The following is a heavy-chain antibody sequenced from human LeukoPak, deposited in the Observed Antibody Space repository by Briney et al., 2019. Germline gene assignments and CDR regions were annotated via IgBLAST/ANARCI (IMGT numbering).Heavy chain of an antibody. D-gene: IGHD6-19*01. J-gene: IGHJ6*01. CDR1: GFSFYDYA. CDR2: ISWDSLNI. Sequence: GRSLRLSCAASGFSFYDYAMFWVRQAPGKGLEWVSGISWDSLNIGYAASVKGRFTISRDNAKNSVYLQMNSLRADDTALYYCARGNRDSSGFYFYYGMDVWGQGTTVTVSS. V-gene: IGHV3-9*01. CDR3: ARGNRDSSGFYFYYGMDV.